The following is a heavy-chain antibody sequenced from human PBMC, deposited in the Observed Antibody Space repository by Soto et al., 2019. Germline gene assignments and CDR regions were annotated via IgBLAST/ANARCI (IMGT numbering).Heavy chain of an antibody. CDR1: GDSINSADYY. J-gene: IGHJ4*02. Sequence: PSETLSLTCTVPGDSINSADYYWSWLRQPPGKGLEWIGYIYYSRSDYYNPSLGRRATITIDTSRNQFSLNLMSVTAADTAVYYCARVVQFYDSSGYSFYYFDYWGQGALVTVSS. D-gene: IGHD3-22*01. CDR2: IYYSRSD. CDR3: ARVVQFYDSSGYSFYYFDY. V-gene: IGHV4-30-4*01.